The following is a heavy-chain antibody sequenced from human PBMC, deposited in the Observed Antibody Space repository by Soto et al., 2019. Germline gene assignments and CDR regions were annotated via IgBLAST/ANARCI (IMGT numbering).Heavy chain of an antibody. Sequence: GGSLRLSCAASGFTFSDYYMSWIRQAPGKGLEWVSYISSSGSTIYYADSVKSRFTISRDNTKNSLYLQMNSLRAEDTAVYYCARVRYCTNGVCYYFDYWGQGTLVTVSS. D-gene: IGHD2-8*01. CDR3: ARVRYCTNGVCYYFDY. CDR1: GFTFSDYY. J-gene: IGHJ4*02. V-gene: IGHV3-11*01. CDR2: ISSSGSTI.